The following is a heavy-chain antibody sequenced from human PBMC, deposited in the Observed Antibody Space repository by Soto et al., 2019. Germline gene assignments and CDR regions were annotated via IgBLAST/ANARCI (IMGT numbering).Heavy chain of an antibody. Sequence: PGGSLRLSCAASGFSFSDYSMNWVRQAPGKGLEWVSYITSSGSSIYYADSVKGRFTISRDNAKNSLYLQMNSLRAEDTAVYYCARDKGQLVPADGYWGQGTLVTVSS. CDR3: ARDKGQLVPADGY. CDR2: ITSSGSSI. J-gene: IGHJ4*02. D-gene: IGHD6-6*01. CDR1: GFSFSDYS. V-gene: IGHV3-48*04.